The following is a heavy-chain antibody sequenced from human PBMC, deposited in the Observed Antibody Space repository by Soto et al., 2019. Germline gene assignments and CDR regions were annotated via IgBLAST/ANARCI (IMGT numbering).Heavy chain of an antibody. V-gene: IGHV1-69*13. D-gene: IGHD6-25*01. CDR1: GETVSSYA. CDR3: ARDHSRRLALGNWFDP. J-gene: IGHJ5*02. CDR2: IIPIFGTA. Sequence: GASVKVSCKASGETVSSYAISWGRQAPGQGLEWMGGIIPIFGTANYAQKFQGRVTITADESTSTAYMELSSLRSEDTAVYYCARDHSRRLALGNWFDPWGQGTLVTVSS.